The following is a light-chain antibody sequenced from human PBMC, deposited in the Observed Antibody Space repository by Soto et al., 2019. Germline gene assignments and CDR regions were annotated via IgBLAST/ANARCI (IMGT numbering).Light chain of an antibody. CDR1: QSISSH. V-gene: IGKV1-39*01. CDR2: DAS. Sequence: DIQMTQSPPSLSASVGDRVTIICRASQSISSHLNWYQQKPGKAPNLLVYDASTLQSRVPSRFSGRGSGTDFTLTISSLQPEDFATYYCQQTYSTPPTFGGGTKVEIK. CDR3: QQTYSTPPT. J-gene: IGKJ4*01.